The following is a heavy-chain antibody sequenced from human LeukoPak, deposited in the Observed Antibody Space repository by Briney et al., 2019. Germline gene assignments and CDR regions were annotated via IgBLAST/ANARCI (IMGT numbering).Heavy chain of an antibody. CDR2: INHSGST. Sequence: PSETLSLTCAVYGGSFSGYYWSWIRQPPGKGLEWIGEINHSGSTNYNPSLKSRVPISVDTSKNQFSLKLSSVTAADPAVYYCATGYCSGGSCYRSSRWFDPWGQGTLVTVSS. CDR3: ATGYCSGGSCYRSSRWFDP. CDR1: GGSFSGYY. J-gene: IGHJ5*02. D-gene: IGHD2-15*01. V-gene: IGHV4-34*01.